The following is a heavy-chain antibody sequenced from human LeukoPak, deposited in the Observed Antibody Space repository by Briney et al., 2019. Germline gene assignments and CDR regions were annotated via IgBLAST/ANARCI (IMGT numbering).Heavy chain of an antibody. CDR2: INPNSGGT. D-gene: IGHD2-2*01. CDR3: ARFLLYCSSTSCSYPFDY. J-gene: IGHJ4*02. Sequence: GASVKVSCKASGYTFTSYGISWVRQAPGQGLEWMGWINPNSGGTNYAQKFQGRVTMTRDTSISTAYMELSRLRSDDTAVYYCARFLLYCSSTSCSYPFDYWGQGTLVTVSS. V-gene: IGHV1-2*02. CDR1: GYTFTSYG.